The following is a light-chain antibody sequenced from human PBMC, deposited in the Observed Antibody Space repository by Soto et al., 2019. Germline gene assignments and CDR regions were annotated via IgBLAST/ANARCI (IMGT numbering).Light chain of an antibody. CDR1: QSVSSN. CDR2: XXP. CDR3: QKYNSYWT. V-gene: IGKV3-15*01. J-gene: IGKJ1*01. Sequence: EIVMTQSPATLSVSPGERATLSCRASQSVSSNLAWYQQKPAXATRXXXXXXPTRATGVPERLSGSGSRTEFTLTISSLQPDDFATYYCQKYNSYWTFGHGTKV.